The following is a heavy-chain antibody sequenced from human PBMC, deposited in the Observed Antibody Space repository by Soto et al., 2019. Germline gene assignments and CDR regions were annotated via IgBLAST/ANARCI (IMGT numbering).Heavy chain of an antibody. V-gene: IGHV1-18*01. J-gene: IGHJ3*01. CDR3: ARDLGISVAGVAFDV. CDR1: GYTFTSFG. D-gene: IGHD6-19*01. CDR2: ISGYNGNT. Sequence: QVQLVQSGAEVKKPGASVKVSCKASGYTFTSFGISWVRQAPGQGLEWMAWISGYNGNTDYAQSLRGRVTMTTDTSTSTAHMELRSLRSDDTAVYYCARDLGISVAGVAFDVWGQGTKVTVSS.